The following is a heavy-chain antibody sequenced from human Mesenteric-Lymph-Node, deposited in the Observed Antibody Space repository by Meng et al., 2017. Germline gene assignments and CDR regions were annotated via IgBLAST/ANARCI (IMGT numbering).Heavy chain of an antibody. V-gene: IGHV4-4*02. Sequence: QVQLQPAGSSVVEPSGTLSLTFTVSGGSITNRNLWSWVRLPPGKGLEWIGEVYLGGTIHHHPSLQSRVTISLDKAKDHSSLKLASVTAADTAVYYCASLKDYDGRGYYYFESWGQGTLVTVSS. D-gene: IGHD3-22*01. CDR1: GGSITNRNL. CDR2: VYLGGTI. J-gene: IGHJ4*02. CDR3: ASLKDYDGRGYYYFES.